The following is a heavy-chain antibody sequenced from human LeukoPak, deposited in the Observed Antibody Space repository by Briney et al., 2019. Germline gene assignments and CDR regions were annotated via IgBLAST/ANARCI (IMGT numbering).Heavy chain of an antibody. V-gene: IGHV1-2*04. CDR1: GYTFTGYY. J-gene: IGHJ3*02. Sequence: GASVKVSCKASGYTFTGYYMHWVRQAPGQGLEWMGWINPNSGGTNYAQKFQGWVTMTRDTSISTAYMELSRLRSDDTAVYYCARVGLGSSWSDAFDIWGQGTMVTVSS. CDR3: ARVGLGSSWSDAFDI. CDR2: INPNSGGT. D-gene: IGHD6-13*01.